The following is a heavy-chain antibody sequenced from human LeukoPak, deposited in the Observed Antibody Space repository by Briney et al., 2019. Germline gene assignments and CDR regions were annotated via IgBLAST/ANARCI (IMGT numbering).Heavy chain of an antibody. CDR3: ARTEYSSGWYPFDY. V-gene: IGHV3-48*01. Sequence: GGSLRLSCAASGFSFSSYSMNWVRQAPGKGLEWVSYISSSSSTIFYADSVKGRFTISRDNAKDSLYLQMNSLRAEDTAAYYCARTEYSSGWYPFDYWGQGTLVTVSS. CDR2: ISSSSSTI. CDR1: GFSFSSYS. D-gene: IGHD6-19*01. J-gene: IGHJ4*02.